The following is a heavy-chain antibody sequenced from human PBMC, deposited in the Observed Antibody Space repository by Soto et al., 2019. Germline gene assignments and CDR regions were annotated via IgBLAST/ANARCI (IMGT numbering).Heavy chain of an antibody. CDR1: GFSLSTSGMC. CDR2: IDWDDDK. CDR3: ARIHRYLPGIAAAGAKEALDY. J-gene: IGHJ4*02. D-gene: IGHD6-13*01. V-gene: IGHV2-70*01. Sequence: SGPTLVNPTQTLTLTCTFSGFSLSTSGMCVSWIRQPPGKALEWLALIDWDDDKYYSTSLKTRLTISKDTSKNQVVLTMTNMDPVDTAKYYCARIHRYLPGIAAAGAKEALDYWGQGTLVTVSS.